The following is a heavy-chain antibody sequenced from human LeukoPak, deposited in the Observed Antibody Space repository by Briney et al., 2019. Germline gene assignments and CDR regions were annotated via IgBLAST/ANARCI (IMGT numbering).Heavy chain of an antibody. V-gene: IGHV3-23*01. Sequence: PGGSLRLSCAASGFTFSSYAMSWVRQAPGKGLEWVSAISGSGGSTYYADSVKGRFTISRDNSKNTLYLQMNSLRAEDTAVYYCAKGDRYCSGGSCYWGYYFDYWGQGTLVTVSS. D-gene: IGHD2-15*01. CDR1: GFTFSSYA. CDR3: AKGDRYCSGGSCYWGYYFDY. CDR2: ISGSGGST. J-gene: IGHJ4*02.